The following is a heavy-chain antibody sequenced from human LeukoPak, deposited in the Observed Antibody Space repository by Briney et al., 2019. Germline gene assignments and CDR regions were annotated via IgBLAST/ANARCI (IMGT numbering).Heavy chain of an antibody. V-gene: IGHV1-18*01. CDR1: GYTFTSYG. CDR2: ISAYNGKT. J-gene: IGHJ1*01. Sequence: APVKVSCKASGYTFTSYGISWVRQAPGQGLEWMGWISAYNGKTNYAQKLQGRVTMTTDTSTSTAYMELRGLRYDDTAVYYCARWLPAEYFQHWGQGTLVTVSS. CDR3: ARWLPAEYFQH. D-gene: IGHD6-19*01.